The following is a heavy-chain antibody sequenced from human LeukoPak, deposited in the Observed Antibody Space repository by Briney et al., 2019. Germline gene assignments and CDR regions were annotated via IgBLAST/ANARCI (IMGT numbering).Heavy chain of an antibody. Sequence: GGSLRLSCAASGFIFSSYAMNWVRQAPGKGLEWVSGISGSGGSTYYADSVKGRFTISRDNSKNTLYLQMNSLRAEDTAVYYCAKDSHPTYYYDSSGSLPTIYYFDYWGQGTLVTVSS. V-gene: IGHV3-23*01. CDR1: GFIFSSYA. CDR3: AKDSHPTYYYDSSGSLPTIYYFDY. J-gene: IGHJ4*02. CDR2: ISGSGGST. D-gene: IGHD3-22*01.